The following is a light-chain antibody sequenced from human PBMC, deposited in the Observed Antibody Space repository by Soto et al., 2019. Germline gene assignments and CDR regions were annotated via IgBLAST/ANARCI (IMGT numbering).Light chain of an antibody. V-gene: IGKV3-20*01. CDR3: QQYGTSLWT. J-gene: IGKJ1*01. Sequence: EMVLTQSPGTLSLSLGERATLSCRASQSVSSNYLAWYQQKPGQAPRLLIYAASSRATGIPDRFSGSGSGTDFTLTSSSLEPEEFAVYYCQQYGTSLWTFGHGTKVESK. CDR2: AAS. CDR1: QSVSSNY.